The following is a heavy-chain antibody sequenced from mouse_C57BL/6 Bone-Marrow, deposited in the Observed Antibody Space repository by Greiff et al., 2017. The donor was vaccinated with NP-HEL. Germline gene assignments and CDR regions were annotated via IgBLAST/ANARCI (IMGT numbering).Heavy chain of an antibody. Sequence: EVKLQQSGPELVKPGASVKISCKASGYTFTDYYMNWVKQSHGKSLEWIGDINPNNGGTSYNQKFKGKATLTVDKSSSTAYMGLRSLTSYDSAVYDCAREGYDDWYFDVWGTGTTVTVSS. CDR2: INPNNGGT. V-gene: IGHV1-26*01. CDR1: GYTFTDYY. J-gene: IGHJ1*03. D-gene: IGHD2-2*01. CDR3: AREGYDDWYFDV.